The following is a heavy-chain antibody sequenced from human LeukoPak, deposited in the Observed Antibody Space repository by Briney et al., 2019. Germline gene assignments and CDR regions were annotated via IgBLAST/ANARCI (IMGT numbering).Heavy chain of an antibody. V-gene: IGHV4-4*02. Sequence: PSETLSLTCAVSGGSISSSNWWSWVRQPPGKGLEWIGEIYHSGSTNYSPSLKSRVTISVDKSKNQFSLKLSSVTAADTAVYYCARGYYDILTGYYTPVGFDYWGQGTLVTVSS. D-gene: IGHD3-9*01. CDR3: ARGYYDILTGYYTPVGFDY. CDR1: GGSISSSNW. J-gene: IGHJ4*02. CDR2: IYHSGST.